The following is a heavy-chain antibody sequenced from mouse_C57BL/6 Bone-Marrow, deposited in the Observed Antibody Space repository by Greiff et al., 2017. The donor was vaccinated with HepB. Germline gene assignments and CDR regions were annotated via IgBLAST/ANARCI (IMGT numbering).Heavy chain of an antibody. CDR2: IYPRSGNT. Sequence: VKLVESGAELARPGASVKLSCKASGYTFTSYGISWVKQSTGQGLEWIGEIYPRSGNTYYNEKFKGKATLTADKSSSTAYMELRSLTSEDSAVYFCARRGPTFDYWGQGTTLTVSS. CDR3: ARRGPTFDY. J-gene: IGHJ2*01. V-gene: IGHV1-81*01. CDR1: GYTFTSYG.